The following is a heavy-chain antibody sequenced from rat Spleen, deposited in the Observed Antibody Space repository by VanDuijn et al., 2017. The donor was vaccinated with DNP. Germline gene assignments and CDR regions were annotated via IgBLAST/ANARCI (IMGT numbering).Heavy chain of an antibody. V-gene: IGHV2-6*01. CDR1: GFSLTSHT. Sequence: QVQLKESGPGLVQPSQTLSLTCTVSGFSLTSHTVSWVRQPPGKGLEWIAAMSSGGSTYYNSALKSRLSIRRDTSKSQVFLKMNGRQTEDTAIYFCARWGDYWGQGVMVTVSS. J-gene: IGHJ2*01. CDR2: MSSGGST. CDR3: ARWGDY.